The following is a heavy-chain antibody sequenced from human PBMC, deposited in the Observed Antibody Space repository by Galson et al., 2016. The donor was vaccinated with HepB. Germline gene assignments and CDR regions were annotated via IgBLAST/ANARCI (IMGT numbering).Heavy chain of an antibody. J-gene: IGHJ4*02. D-gene: IGHD3-9*01. V-gene: IGHV4-39*01. CDR1: GGSISRSIYF. CDR3: ARHSTPATGHYPARLSH. Sequence: SETLSLTCTVSGGSISRSIYFWGWVRQPPGKGLEWIGSISYSEDTYYNPSLKSRVTISVDTSKNQFSLKLTSVTAADTAVYFCARHSTPATGHYPARLSHWGQGTLVTGSS. CDR2: ISYSEDT.